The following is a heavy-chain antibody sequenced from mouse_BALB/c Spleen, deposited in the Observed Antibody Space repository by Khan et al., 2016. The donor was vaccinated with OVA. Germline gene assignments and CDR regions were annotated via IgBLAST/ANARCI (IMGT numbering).Heavy chain of an antibody. Sequence: QVQLKQSGAELAKPGASVKMSCKASGYTFINYWILWVKQRPGQGLEWIGYINPSTGYTEYTQNFKDQATLSADTSSSTAYLQLSSLTSEDSAVYYCTRRGLRWDFDYWGQGTTLTVSS. CDR2: INPSTGYT. CDR3: TRRGLRWDFDY. J-gene: IGHJ2*01. V-gene: IGHV1-7*01. CDR1: GYTFINYW. D-gene: IGHD1-1*01.